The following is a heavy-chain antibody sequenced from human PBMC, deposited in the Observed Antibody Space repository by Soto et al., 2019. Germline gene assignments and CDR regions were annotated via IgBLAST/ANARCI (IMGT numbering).Heavy chain of an antibody. CDR3: VRGGGGGLFEP. D-gene: IGHD2-15*01. J-gene: IGHJ5*02. V-gene: IGHV3-11*06. CDR2: ISPGSRYP. Sequence: PGGSLRLSCAGSGFTFGDSYMSWIRQAPGKGLEWLSYISPGSRYPAYADSVKGRFTISRDNAKRSLYLQMMSLTAEDTAIYYCVRGGGGGLFEPWGQGTRVTVSS. CDR1: GFTFGDSY.